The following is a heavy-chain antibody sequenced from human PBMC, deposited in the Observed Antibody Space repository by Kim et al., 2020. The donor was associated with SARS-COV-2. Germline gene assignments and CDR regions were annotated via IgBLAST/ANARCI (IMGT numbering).Heavy chain of an antibody. Sequence: SQKLQGRVTITRDTSASTAYMELSSLRSEDTAIYYCARDYYDSSGYFFDYWGQGTLVTVSS. V-gene: IGHV1-3*01. D-gene: IGHD3-22*01. J-gene: IGHJ4*02. CDR3: ARDYYDSSGYFFDY.